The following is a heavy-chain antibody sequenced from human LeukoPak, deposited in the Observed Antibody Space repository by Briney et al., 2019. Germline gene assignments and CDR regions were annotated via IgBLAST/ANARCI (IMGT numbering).Heavy chain of an antibody. CDR3: ARSNPNRNALDL. D-gene: IGHD1-14*01. Sequence: GGSLRLSCAASGFNLNSYLMSWVRQAPGRGLEWVANINKDGSEENYLDSVKGRFTVSRDNAKNSLYLQMNSLRGEDTAVYYCARSNPNRNALDLWGQGTMVTISS. CDR2: INKDGSEE. V-gene: IGHV3-7*01. J-gene: IGHJ3*01. CDR1: GFNLNSYL.